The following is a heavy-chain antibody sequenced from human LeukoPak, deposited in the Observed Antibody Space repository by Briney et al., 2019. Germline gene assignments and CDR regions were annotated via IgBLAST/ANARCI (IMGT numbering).Heavy chain of an antibody. V-gene: IGHV4-59*01. J-gene: IGHJ4*02. CDR2: FYYSGST. CDR1: GGSISSYC. Sequence: PSETLSLTCTVSGGSISSYCWSWIRQPPGKGLEWIGYFYYSGSTNYNPSLKSRVTISVDTSKNQFSLKLSSVTAADTAVYYCARASYGSGTPFDYWGQGTLVTVSS. D-gene: IGHD3-10*01. CDR3: ARASYGSGTPFDY.